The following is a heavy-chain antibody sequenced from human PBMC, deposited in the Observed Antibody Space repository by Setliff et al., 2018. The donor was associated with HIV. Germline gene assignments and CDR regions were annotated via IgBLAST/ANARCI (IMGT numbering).Heavy chain of an antibody. CDR3: ARDEFPYARDV. CDR2: ISPDGTKT. D-gene: IGHD2-8*01. V-gene: IGHV3-74*01. Sequence: GESLKISCAASGFTFRAHWMLWFRQAPGKGLMWVSRISPDGTKTNHADSVKGRCTTSRDNSKNMFYLQMHNVRSEDTGFYYCARDEFPYARDVWGPGTLVTV. J-gene: IGHJ4*02. CDR1: GFTFRAHW.